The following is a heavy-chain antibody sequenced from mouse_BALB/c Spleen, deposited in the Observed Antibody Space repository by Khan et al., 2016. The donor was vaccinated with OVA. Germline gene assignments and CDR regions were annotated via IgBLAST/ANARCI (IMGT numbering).Heavy chain of an antibody. V-gene: IGHV2-9*02. CDR3: ARALPNHRYEVYAIDY. Sequence: QVQLKESGPGLVEPSQSLSITCTVSGFSLSSYGVHWVRQPPGKGLEWVGVMWAGKTTNYNSTLMSRLSISKDNSKSQVFLKMNSLQTDDTALYFGARALPNHRYEVYAIDYGGQGTSITAS. J-gene: IGHJ4*01. CDR1: GFSLSSYG. CDR2: MWAGKTT. D-gene: IGHD2-14*01.